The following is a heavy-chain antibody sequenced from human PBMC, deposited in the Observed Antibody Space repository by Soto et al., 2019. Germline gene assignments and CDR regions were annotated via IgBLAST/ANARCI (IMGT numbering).Heavy chain of an antibody. CDR1: GFTVSSNY. CDR2: IYSGGST. J-gene: IGHJ3*02. D-gene: IGHD3-3*01. V-gene: IGHV3-53*01. CDR3: AKDQTIFGVNPDAFDI. Sequence: PGGSLRLSCAASGFTVSSNYMSWVRQAPGKGLEWVSVIYSGGSTYYADSVKGRFTISRDNSKNTLYMQMNSLRAEDTAVYYCAKDQTIFGVNPDAFDIWGQGTMVTVSS.